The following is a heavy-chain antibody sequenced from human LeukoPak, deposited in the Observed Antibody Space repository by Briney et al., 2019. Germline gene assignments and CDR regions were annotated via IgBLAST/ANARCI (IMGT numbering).Heavy chain of an antibody. CDR1: GGSISSYY. J-gene: IGHJ4*02. Sequence: SETLSLTCTVSGGSISSYYWSWIRQPPGKRLEWIGYIYYSGSTNYNPSLKSRVTISVDTSKNQFSLKLSSVTAADTAVYYCASVRGYCSGGSCYDYYFDYWGQGTLVTVSS. V-gene: IGHV4-59*01. CDR3: ASVRGYCSGGSCYDYYFDY. D-gene: IGHD2-15*01. CDR2: IYYSGST.